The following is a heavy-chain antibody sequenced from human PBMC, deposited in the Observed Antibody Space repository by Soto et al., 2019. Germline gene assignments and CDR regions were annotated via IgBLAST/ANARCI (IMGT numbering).Heavy chain of an antibody. CDR2: ISGSGGST. V-gene: IGHV3-23*01. CDR3: AKDRGSMVRGAYNWFDP. CDR1: GFTFSIYA. J-gene: IGHJ5*02. Sequence: GGSLRLSCAASGFTFSIYAMSWVRQAPGKGLEWVSAISGSGGSTYYADSVKGRFTISRDNSKNTLYLQMNSLRGEDTAVYYCAKDRGSMVRGAYNWFDPWGQGTLVTVSS. D-gene: IGHD3-10*01.